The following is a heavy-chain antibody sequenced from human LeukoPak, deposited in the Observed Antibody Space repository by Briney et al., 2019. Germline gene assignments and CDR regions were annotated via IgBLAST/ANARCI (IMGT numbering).Heavy chain of an antibody. CDR2: ITWNSGDI. D-gene: IGHD6-6*01. J-gene: IGHJ4*02. Sequence: GRSLRLSCAASGFSFDDYAMHWVRQAPGKGLEWVSGITWNSGDIDYADSVKGRFIISRDNSKNTLYLQMNSLRAEDRAVYYCAKDHSSSGDYWGQGTLVTVSS. CDR3: AKDHSSSGDY. CDR1: GFSFDDYA. V-gene: IGHV3-9*01.